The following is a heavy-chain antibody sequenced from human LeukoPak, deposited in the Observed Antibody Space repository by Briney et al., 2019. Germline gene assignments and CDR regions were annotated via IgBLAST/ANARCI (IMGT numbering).Heavy chain of an antibody. V-gene: IGHV4-61*08. CDR2: IYYSGST. Sequence: SQTLSLTCTVSGDSLSSGDYYWSWVRQPPGTGLEWLGYIYYSGSTNYNPSLKSRVTISVDTSKNQFSLKLSSVTAADTAVYYCARPVGSSSWYWFDPWGQGTLVTVSS. J-gene: IGHJ5*02. CDR1: GDSLSSGDYY. CDR3: ARPVGSSSWYWFDP. D-gene: IGHD6-13*01.